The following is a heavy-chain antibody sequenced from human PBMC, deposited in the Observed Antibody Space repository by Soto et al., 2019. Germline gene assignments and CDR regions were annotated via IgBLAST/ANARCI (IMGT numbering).Heavy chain of an antibody. CDR2: ISWNSGSI. Sequence: EVQLVESGGGLVQPGRSLRLSCAASGFTFDDYAMHWVRQAPGMGLEWVSGISWNSGSIGYADSVKGRFTISRDNAKNSLYLQMNSLRAEDTALYYCAKVADVAAAGFYFDYWGQGTLVTVSS. V-gene: IGHV3-9*01. J-gene: IGHJ4*02. CDR3: AKVADVAAAGFYFDY. CDR1: GFTFDDYA. D-gene: IGHD6-13*01.